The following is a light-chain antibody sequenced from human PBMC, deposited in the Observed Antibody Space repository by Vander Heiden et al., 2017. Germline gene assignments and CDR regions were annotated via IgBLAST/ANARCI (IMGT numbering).Light chain of an antibody. Sequence: DIQMTQPPSSLSASVGDRVTITCRASQSISSYLNWYQQKPGKAPKVLIYAASSLQSGVPSRFSGSGSGTDFTLRINSLQPEDFATYYCQQSYRNPRTFGQGTKVEIK. CDR3: QQSYRNPRT. V-gene: IGKV1-39*01. J-gene: IGKJ1*01. CDR2: AAS. CDR1: QSISSY.